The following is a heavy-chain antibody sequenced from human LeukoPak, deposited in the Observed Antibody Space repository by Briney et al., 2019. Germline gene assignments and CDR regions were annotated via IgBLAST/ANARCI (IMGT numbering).Heavy chain of an antibody. V-gene: IGHV3-53*01. D-gene: IGHD2-2*01. CDR1: GVTVSTIY. CDR2: IYPDGKA. CDR3: AKEPREYCSSTSCPNWFDS. J-gene: IGHJ5*01. Sequence: GGSLRLSCAASGVTVSTIYMGWVRQAPGKGLDWVSVIYPDGKAYYAESVKGRFTISRDSSENTLFLQMNSLRAEDTAVYYCAKEPREYCSSTSCPNWFDSWGQGTLVTVSS.